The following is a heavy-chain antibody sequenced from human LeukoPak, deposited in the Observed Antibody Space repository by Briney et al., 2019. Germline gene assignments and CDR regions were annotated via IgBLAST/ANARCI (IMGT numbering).Heavy chain of an antibody. CDR1: GFTFSSYA. V-gene: IGHV3-23*01. Sequence: PGGSLRLSCAASGFTFSSYAMSWVRQAPGKGLEWVSAISGSGGSTYYADSVKGRFTISRDNSKNTLYLQMNSLRAEDTAVYYCAKLAGLIIPAPVRFLVRMEFDPWGQGTLVTVSS. CDR2: ISGSGGST. D-gene: IGHD3-3*01. J-gene: IGHJ5*02. CDR3: AKLAGLIIPAPVRFLVRMEFDP.